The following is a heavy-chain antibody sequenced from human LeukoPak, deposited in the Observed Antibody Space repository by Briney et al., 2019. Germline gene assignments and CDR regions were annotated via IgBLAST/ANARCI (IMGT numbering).Heavy chain of an antibody. J-gene: IGHJ4*02. D-gene: IGHD2-2*01. CDR1: GYTFTDYY. CDR3: ARRPIVAVPAPIAY. CDR2: INPNTGGT. Sequence: GASVKVSCKESGYTFTDYYIYCVRLAPGQGLEWMGLINPNTGGTNYAQKFQGRVTMTRDTSITTAYMELSRLRSDDTAVYYCARRPIVAVPAPIAYWGQGNLVTVSS. V-gene: IGHV1-2*02.